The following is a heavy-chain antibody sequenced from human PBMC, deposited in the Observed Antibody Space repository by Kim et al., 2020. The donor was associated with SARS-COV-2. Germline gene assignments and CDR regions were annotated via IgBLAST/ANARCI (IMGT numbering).Heavy chain of an antibody. J-gene: IGHJ4*02. CDR3: ARDLGHNPLFRTNRPSGGYY. Sequence: GGSLRLSCAASGFTFSSYWMSWVRQAPGKGLEWVANIKQDGSEKYYVDSVKGRFTISRDNAKNSLYLQMNSLRAEDTAVYYCARDLGHNPLFRTNRPSGGYYWGQGTLVTVSS. V-gene: IGHV3-7*01. D-gene: IGHD2-2*01. CDR2: IKQDGSEK. CDR1: GFTFSSYW.